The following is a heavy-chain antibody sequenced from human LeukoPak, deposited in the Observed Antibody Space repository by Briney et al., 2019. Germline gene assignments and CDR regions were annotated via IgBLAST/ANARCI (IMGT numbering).Heavy chain of an antibody. CDR2: IYYSGYT. D-gene: IGHD3-10*01. J-gene: IGHJ3*02. V-gene: IGHV4-59*08. CDR1: GGSIRDYY. CDR3: ARHGGLVRGFSDAFDI. Sequence: SETLSLTCTVSGGSIRDYYWSWIRQPPGKGLEWIGYIYYSGYTNYNPSLKSRVAIPLDTSKNQFSLRLTSVTAADTAVYYCARHGGLVRGFSDAFDIWGQGTMVTVSS.